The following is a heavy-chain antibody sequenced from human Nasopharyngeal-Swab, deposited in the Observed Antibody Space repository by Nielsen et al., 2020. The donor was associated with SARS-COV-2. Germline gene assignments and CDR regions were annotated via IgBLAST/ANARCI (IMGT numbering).Heavy chain of an antibody. V-gene: IGHV3-64*01. CDR2: IGSIGTDT. D-gene: IGHD3-22*01. J-gene: IGHJ4*02. CDR3: ARGADSSGYSMYYFDY. Sequence: GGSLRLSCAASGFTFSRYSMHWVRQAPGKGLEYVSAIGSIGTDTYYANSVKGRFIISRDNSLDMLYLQMGSLRTEDTAVYYCARGADSSGYSMYYFDYWGQGTLVTVSS. CDR1: GFTFSRYS.